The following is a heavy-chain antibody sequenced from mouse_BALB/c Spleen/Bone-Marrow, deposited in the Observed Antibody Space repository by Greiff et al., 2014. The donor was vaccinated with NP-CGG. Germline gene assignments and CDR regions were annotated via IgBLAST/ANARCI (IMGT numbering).Heavy chain of an antibody. CDR1: GYTFTECI. CDR3: ERHEGDYGNYGGMDY. J-gene: IGHJ4*01. Sequence: QVQLQQSGAELVKPGASVKLSCKASGYTFTECIIHWVKQRSGQGLEWIGWFYPGGGSIKYNEKFKDKSTLTADKSSSTIYMELSRMTSEESADYSCERHEGDYGNYGGMDYWGQGTSVTVSS. D-gene: IGHD2-1*01. V-gene: IGHV1-62-2*01. CDR2: FYPGGGSI.